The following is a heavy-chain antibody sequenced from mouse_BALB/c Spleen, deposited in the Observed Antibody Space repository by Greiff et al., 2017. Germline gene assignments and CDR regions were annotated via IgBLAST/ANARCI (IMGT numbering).Heavy chain of an antibody. J-gene: IGHJ4*01. CDR3: ARHGRKGNYYAMDY. CDR1: GFTFSSYT. D-gene: IGHD2-1*01. V-gene: IGHV5-12-2*01. CDR2: ISNGGGST. Sequence: EVKVVESGGGLVQPGGSLKLSCAASGFTFSSYTMSWVRQTPEKRLEWVAYISNGGGSTYYPDTVKGRFTISRDNAKNTLYLQMSSLKSEDTAMYYCARHGRKGNYYAMDYWGQGTSVTVSS.